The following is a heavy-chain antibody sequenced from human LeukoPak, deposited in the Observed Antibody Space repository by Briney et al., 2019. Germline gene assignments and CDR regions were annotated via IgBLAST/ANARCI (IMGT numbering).Heavy chain of an antibody. CDR3: ASVVVACNWFDS. D-gene: IGHD2-15*01. Sequence: GGSLRPSCAAFEFTFSDYYMGWIRQAPGKGLEWVSYISSSSSYTNYADSVKGRFTISRDNAKNSLYLQMNSLRAEDTAVYYCASVVVACNWFDSWGQGTLVTVSS. CDR1: EFTFSDYY. V-gene: IGHV3-11*06. J-gene: IGHJ5*01. CDR2: ISSSSSYT.